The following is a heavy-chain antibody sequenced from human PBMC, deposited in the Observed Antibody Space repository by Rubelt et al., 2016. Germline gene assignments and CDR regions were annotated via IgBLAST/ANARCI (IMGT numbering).Heavy chain of an antibody. Sequence: QLQLQESGPGLVKPSETLSLTCTVSGGSISSGGYYWSWIRQHPGKGLEWIGYIYYSGSTNYNPSLKSRVTISADTAKNQFSRRLSSVTAADTAVYYWARSVGSHYFSSYFDCWGQGTLVTVSS. CDR1: GGSISSGGYY. V-gene: IGHV4-61*08. CDR3: ARSVGSHYFSSYFDC. D-gene: IGHD1-26*01. J-gene: IGHJ4*02. CDR2: IYYSGST.